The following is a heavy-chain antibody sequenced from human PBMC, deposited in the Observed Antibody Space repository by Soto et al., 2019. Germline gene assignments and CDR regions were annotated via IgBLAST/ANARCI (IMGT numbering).Heavy chain of an antibody. V-gene: IGHV3-23*01. J-gene: IGHJ6*02. CDR2: ISGSADSSSGGST. CDR1: GFTFSNYA. CDR3: AKGVRGLTRGGTSVNHYFGMDV. D-gene: IGHD3-10*01. Sequence: EVQLLESGGGLVQPGGSLRLSCVASGFTFSNYAMNWVRQAPGGGLEWVSGISGSADSSSGGSTYYADSVKGRFTVSRDNAKNTLYLQMNSLRVEDTAEYYCAKGVRGLTRGGTSVNHYFGMDVWGRGTTVTVSS.